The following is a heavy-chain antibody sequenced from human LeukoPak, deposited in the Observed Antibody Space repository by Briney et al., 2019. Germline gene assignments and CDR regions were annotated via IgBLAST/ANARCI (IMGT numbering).Heavy chain of an antibody. CDR3: ARGFRGASFGY. CDR1: GGSMSSYY. J-gene: IGHJ4*02. D-gene: IGHD1-26*01. V-gene: IGHV4-59*01. Sequence: SETLSLTCSVSGGSMSSYYWSWIRQSPGKGLEWIGYIYHSGSTDYNSSLKSRVTISEDTSKKQFSLKVSSVTAADTAVYYCARGFRGASFGYWGQGTLVTVSS. CDR2: IYHSGST.